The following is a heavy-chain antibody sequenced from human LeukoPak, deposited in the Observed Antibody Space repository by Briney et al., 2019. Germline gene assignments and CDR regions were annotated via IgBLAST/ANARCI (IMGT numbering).Heavy chain of an antibody. CDR3: ARRLVVVAADFDY. Sequence: SETLSLTCAVYGGSFSGYYWSWIRQPPGKGLEWIGEINHSGSTNYNPSLKGRFTISVDTSKNPFSLKLSSVTAADTAVYYCARRLVVVAADFDYWGQGTLVTVSS. CDR2: INHSGST. V-gene: IGHV4-34*01. D-gene: IGHD2-15*01. CDR1: GGSFSGYY. J-gene: IGHJ4*02.